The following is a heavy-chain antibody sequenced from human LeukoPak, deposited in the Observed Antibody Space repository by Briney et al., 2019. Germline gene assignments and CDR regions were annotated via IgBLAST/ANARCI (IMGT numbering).Heavy chain of an antibody. CDR3: ARVDTTLSYKLDY. J-gene: IGHJ4*02. CDR2: IYNTWNT. V-gene: IGHV3-53*04. D-gene: IGHD1-1*01. CDR1: GFTLSSNC. Sequence: GGSLRLSCAASGFTLSSNCMIWVRQPPGKRLEWVSVIYNTWNTYHSDSVKGRFTISRHNSKNTVYLQMNNLRAEDTAMYYRARVDTTLSYKLDYWGQGTLVTVSS.